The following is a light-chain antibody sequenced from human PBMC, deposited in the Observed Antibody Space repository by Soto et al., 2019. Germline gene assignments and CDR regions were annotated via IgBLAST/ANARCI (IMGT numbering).Light chain of an antibody. CDR2: EES. Sequence: DIHLTQSPSFLSASVGDRVTITCRPSQAVPNNMAWYQQKPGKPPKLLIYEESTLHSGVPSRFSGRKSGTQFTLTINSLQPEDIATYYCQQYDNLPLTFGGGTKVDIK. CDR3: QQYDNLPLT. CDR1: QAVPNN. J-gene: IGKJ4*01. V-gene: IGKV1-9*01.